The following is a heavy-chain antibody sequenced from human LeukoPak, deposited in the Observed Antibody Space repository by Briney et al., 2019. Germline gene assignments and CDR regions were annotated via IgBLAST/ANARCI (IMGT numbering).Heavy chain of an antibody. CDR3: ARHLYYYGSGSYYKPLPYYFDY. V-gene: IGHV4-39*01. D-gene: IGHD3-10*01. J-gene: IGHJ4*02. CDR2: IYYSGST. CDR1: GGSISSSSYY. Sequence: KTSETLSLTCTVSGGSISSSSYYWGWIRQPPGKGLEWIGSIYYSGSTYYNPSLKSRVTISVDTSKNQFSLKLSSVTAADTAVYYCARHLYYYGSGSYYKPLPYYFDYWGQGTLVTVSS.